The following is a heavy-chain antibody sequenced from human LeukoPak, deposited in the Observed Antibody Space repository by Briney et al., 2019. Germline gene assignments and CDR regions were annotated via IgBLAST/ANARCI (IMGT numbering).Heavy chain of an antibody. V-gene: IGHV3-7*01. J-gene: IGHJ6*04. CDR2: IKHDGSGK. D-gene: IGHD1-26*01. Sequence: GGSLSLSCVASGFTLKNYWMTWVRQAPGKGLEWVATIKHDGSGKYYVDSVKGRFTISRDNGKNSLYLQMNSLRAEDSAVYNCTRGGIWGMDVWGKGTPVTVSS. CDR3: TRGGIWGMDV. CDR1: GFTLKNYW.